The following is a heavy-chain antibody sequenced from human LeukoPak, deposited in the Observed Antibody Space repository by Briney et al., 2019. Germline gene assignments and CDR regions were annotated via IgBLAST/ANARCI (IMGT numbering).Heavy chain of an antibody. Sequence: PSETLSLTCAVHGGSLSRFYWSWIRQPPGKGLEWIGEINHSGTTNYNPSLKSRVTISVDTSKNQVSLDLASVTAADTAVYYCARASSFDRTTRWNPAYFGPWGPGSLVTVTS. CDR1: GGSLSRFY. CDR3: ARASSFDRTTRWNPAYFGP. D-gene: IGHD1-1*01. CDR2: INHSGTT. J-gene: IGHJ5*02. V-gene: IGHV4-34*01.